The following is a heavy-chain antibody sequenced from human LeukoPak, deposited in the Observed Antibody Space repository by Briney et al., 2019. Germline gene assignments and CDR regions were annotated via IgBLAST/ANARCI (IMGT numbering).Heavy chain of an antibody. J-gene: IGHJ3*02. CDR2: IYTSGST. Sequence: PSETLSLTCTVSGGSISSGSYSWNWLRQPAGKGLEWIGRIYTSGSTNYNPSLKSRLTISVDTSKNQFSLKLSSVTAADTAVYYCARAEWELDDAFDIWGQGTMVTVSS. V-gene: IGHV4-61*02. CDR1: GGSISSGSYS. CDR3: ARAEWELDDAFDI. D-gene: IGHD1-26*01.